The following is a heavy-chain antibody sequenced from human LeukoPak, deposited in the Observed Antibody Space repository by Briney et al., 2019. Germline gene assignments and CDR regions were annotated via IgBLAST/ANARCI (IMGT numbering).Heavy chain of an antibody. J-gene: IGHJ4*02. CDR1: GFSVSGKF. CDR3: ASGDGYLQPY. CDR2: IHYDGKI. D-gene: IGHD2-21*01. V-gene: IGHV3-53*01. Sequence: GGSLRLSCAASGFSVSGKFMSWVRQAPGRGLEWVSIIHYDGKIRYAGSVGGRFTIYRDDSENTLFLQMNSLRVDDTAVYFCASGDGYLQPYWGQGTLVTVSS.